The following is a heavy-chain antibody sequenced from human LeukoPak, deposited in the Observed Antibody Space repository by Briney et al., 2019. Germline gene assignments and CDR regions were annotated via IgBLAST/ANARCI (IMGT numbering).Heavy chain of an antibody. V-gene: IGHV1-69*13. D-gene: IGHD5-12*01. CDR2: IIPIFGTA. Sequence: SVKVSCKASGGTFSSYAISWVRQAPGQGLEWMGGIIPIFGTANYAQKFQGRVTITADESTSTAYMELSSLRSEDTAVYYCATLLDRGGYDYGASGYWGQGTLVTVSS. CDR1: GGTFSSYA. CDR3: ATLLDRGGYDYGASGY. J-gene: IGHJ4*02.